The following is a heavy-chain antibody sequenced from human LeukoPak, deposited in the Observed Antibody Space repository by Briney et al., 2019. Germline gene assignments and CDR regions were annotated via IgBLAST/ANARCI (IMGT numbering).Heavy chain of an antibody. CDR1: GYTFPSYF. V-gene: IGHV1-46*01. D-gene: IGHD3-3*01. CDR3: ARRYYDFWSGYPWFDP. J-gene: IGHJ5*02. CDR2: INPTGGST. Sequence: ASVKVSCKASGYTFPSYFMHWVRQAPGQGLEWMGIINPTGGSTTYAQKFQGRVTMTRNTSISTAYMELSSLRSEDTAVYYCARRYYDFWSGYPWFDPWGQGTLATVSS.